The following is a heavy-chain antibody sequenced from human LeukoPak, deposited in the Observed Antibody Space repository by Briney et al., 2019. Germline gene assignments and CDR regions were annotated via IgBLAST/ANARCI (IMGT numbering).Heavy chain of an antibody. CDR3: AKGQWPSHKFDY. V-gene: IGHV1-2*02. D-gene: IGHD6-19*01. Sequence: ASVKVSCKASGYTFTGYYMHWVRQAPGQGLEWMGWINPNSGGTNYAQKFQGRVTMTRDTSISTAYMELSRLRSDDTALYYCAKGQWPSHKFDYWGQGTLVTVSS. CDR1: GYTFTGYY. CDR2: INPNSGGT. J-gene: IGHJ4*02.